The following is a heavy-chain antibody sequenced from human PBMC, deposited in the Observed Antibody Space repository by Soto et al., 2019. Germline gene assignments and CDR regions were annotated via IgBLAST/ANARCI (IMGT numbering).Heavy chain of an antibody. J-gene: IGHJ4*02. D-gene: IGHD2-21*01. Sequence: SETLSLTCNVSGASIISDGYYWNWIRQLPGRGLEWIGHISHSGTTYQNPSLKSRVSVSLDPSRSHFSLRMTSLTDADTAVYLCARDKRKGGEIYFDSWGPGTQVTVS. V-gene: IGHV4-31*03. CDR2: ISHSGTT. CDR3: ARDKRKGGEIYFDS. CDR1: GASIISDGYY.